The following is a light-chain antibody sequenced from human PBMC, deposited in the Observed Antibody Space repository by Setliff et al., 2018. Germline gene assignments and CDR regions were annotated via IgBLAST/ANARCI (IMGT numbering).Light chain of an antibody. CDR3: SSYTSSSTLSG. Sequence: QSALAQPASVSGSPGQSIAISCTGTSSDVGGYNYVSWYQQHPGKSPKLMIYDVSNRLSGVSNRFSGSKSGNTASLTISGLQAEDEADYYCSSYTSSSTLSGFGGGT. J-gene: IGLJ3*02. CDR2: DVS. V-gene: IGLV2-14*03. CDR1: SSDVGGYNY.